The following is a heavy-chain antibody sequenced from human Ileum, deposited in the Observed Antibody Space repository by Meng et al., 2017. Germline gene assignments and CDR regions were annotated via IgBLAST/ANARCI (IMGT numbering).Heavy chain of an antibody. V-gene: IGHV3-11*01. Sequence: GGSLRPSCAVSGFTFRAHYMTWIRQAPGKGLEWYSYISTSGSLIDYADAVKGRITVSRDNAKNSLLLQMNSLRADDTAVYYCAREELTDHQLGSGASDIWGRGTRVTVSS. D-gene: IGHD7-27*01. CDR3: AREELTDHQLGSGASDI. CDR2: ISTSGSLI. J-gene: IGHJ3*02. CDR1: GFTFRAHY.